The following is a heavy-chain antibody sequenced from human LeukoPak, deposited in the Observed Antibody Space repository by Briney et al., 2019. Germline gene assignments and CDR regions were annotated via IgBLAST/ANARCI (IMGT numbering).Heavy chain of an antibody. Sequence: SESLSLTCTVSGCSISNSNYYWVRIRQAPGKGLVWVGNVYNSGSTNYNPALKSRVTISVDTAKNQFSLRLSSVTAADTAVFYCARRQRVVLAFPGDGFDVWGQGTMVVVSS. CDR3: ARRQRVVLAFPGDGFDV. J-gene: IGHJ3*01. CDR2: VYNSGST. CDR1: GCSISNSNYY. V-gene: IGHV4-61*05. D-gene: IGHD2-8*01.